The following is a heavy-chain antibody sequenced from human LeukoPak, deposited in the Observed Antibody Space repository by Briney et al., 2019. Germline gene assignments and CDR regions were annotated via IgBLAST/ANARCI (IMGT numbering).Heavy chain of an antibody. V-gene: IGHV3-48*04. Sequence: GGSLRLSCAASGLTFSNYAMNWVRQAPGKGLGWVSYISSSGSTIYYADSVKGRFTISRDNAKNSLYLQMNSLRAEDTAVYYCARGRGVVVPARTDYWGQGTLVTVSS. CDR2: ISSSGSTI. D-gene: IGHD2-2*01. J-gene: IGHJ4*02. CDR1: GLTFSNYA. CDR3: ARGRGVVVPARTDY.